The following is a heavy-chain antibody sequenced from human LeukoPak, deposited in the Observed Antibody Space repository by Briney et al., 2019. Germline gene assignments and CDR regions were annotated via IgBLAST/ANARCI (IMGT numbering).Heavy chain of an antibody. V-gene: IGHV1-18*01. J-gene: IGHJ3*02. CDR3: PSSSPVLRYFDLYAFDI. D-gene: IGHD3-9*01. Sequence: GAPLKEFCKASCYTFTSYGSSWGRQAPGEGLEWMGWISSYNGNTNYAPKLQGRVTMTTDTSTSTANMELRSLRSHATAVYYCPSSSPVLRYFDLYAFDIWGQGAMLTVSS. CDR2: ISSYNGNT. CDR1: CYTFTSYG.